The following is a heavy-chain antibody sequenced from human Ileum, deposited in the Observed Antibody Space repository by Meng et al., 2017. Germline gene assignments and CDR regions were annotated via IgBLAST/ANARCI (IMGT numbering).Heavy chain of an antibody. J-gene: IGHJ4*02. CDR2: IFQSGRT. Sequence: QVPPQGSATGLVNPSGTLSLSCAVSCTWWGWVRQPAGKGLGCIGRIFQSGRTNYNPPLKSRVTISIDKSKSQISLQLSAVTAADTAVYSCATSNDRDVYYLGYWGQGTLVTVSS. V-gene: IGHV4-4*02. D-gene: IGHD3-22*01. CDR1: CTW. CDR3: ATSNDRDVYYLGY.